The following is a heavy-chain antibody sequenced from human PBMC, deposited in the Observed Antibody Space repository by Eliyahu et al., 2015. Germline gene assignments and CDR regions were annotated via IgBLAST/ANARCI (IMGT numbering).Heavy chain of an antibody. Sequence: EVQLVESGGGLVQPGGSLRLSCAASGFSFSTYTMNRVRQAPGKGLEWVSSITSSSYIFYADSVKGRFTISRDNGKNSLYLQMNNLRAEDTAVYYCARVNGYYRDYWGRGTLVTVSS. D-gene: IGHD3-22*01. CDR3: ARVNGYYRDY. J-gene: IGHJ4*02. V-gene: IGHV3-21*01. CDR2: ITSSSYI. CDR1: GFSFSTYT.